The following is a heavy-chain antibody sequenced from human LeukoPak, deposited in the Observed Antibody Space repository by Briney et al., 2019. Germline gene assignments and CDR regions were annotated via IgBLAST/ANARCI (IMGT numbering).Heavy chain of an antibody. CDR3: ARSYGDYSGELDY. CDR1: GGSSSGYY. V-gene: IGHV4-34*01. Sequence: SETLSLTCAVYGGSSSGYYWSWIRQPPGKGLEWIGEINHSGSTNYNPSLKSRVTISVDTSKNQFSLKLSSVTAADTAVYYCARSYGDYSGELDYWGQGTLVTVSS. D-gene: IGHD4-17*01. CDR2: INHSGST. J-gene: IGHJ4*02.